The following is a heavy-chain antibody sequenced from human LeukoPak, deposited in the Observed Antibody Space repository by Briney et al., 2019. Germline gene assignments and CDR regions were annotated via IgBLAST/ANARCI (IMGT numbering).Heavy chain of an antibody. D-gene: IGHD1-14*01. CDR1: GFTSSSYA. CDR3: AKPILPDAYYYYYGMDV. J-gene: IGHJ6*02. V-gene: IGHV3-23*01. CDR2: ISGSGGST. Sequence: GGSLRLSCAASGFTSSSYAMSWVRQAPGKGLEWVSAISGSGGSTYYADSVKGRFTISRDNSKNTLYLQMNSLRAEDTAVYYCAKPILPDAYYYYYGMDVWGQGTTVTVSS.